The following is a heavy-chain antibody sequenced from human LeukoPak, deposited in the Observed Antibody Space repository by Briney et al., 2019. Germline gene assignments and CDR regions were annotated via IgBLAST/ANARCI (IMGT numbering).Heavy chain of an antibody. Sequence: PGGSLRLSCAASGFTFSSYAMSWVRQAPGKGLEWVSAISGSGGSTYYADSVKGRFTISRDNSKNTLYLQMNSLRAEDTAIYYCVKTTRPLGAFDYWGQGTLVTVSS. CDR3: VKTTRPLGAFDY. D-gene: IGHD7-27*01. V-gene: IGHV3-23*01. CDR1: GFTFSSYA. J-gene: IGHJ4*02. CDR2: ISGSGGST.